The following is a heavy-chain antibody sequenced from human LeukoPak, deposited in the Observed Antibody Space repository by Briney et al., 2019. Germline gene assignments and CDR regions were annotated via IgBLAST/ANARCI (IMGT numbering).Heavy chain of an antibody. D-gene: IGHD5-24*01. V-gene: IGHV3-30*03. CDR3: ARGNVEMATIFFDY. CDR1: GFTFSDYY. J-gene: IGHJ4*02. Sequence: GGSLRLTCAASGFTFSDYYMSWIRQAPGKGLEWGAVISYDGSNKYYADSVKGRFTISRDNSKNTLYLQMNSLRAEDTAVYYCARGNVEMATIFFDYWGQGTLVTVSS. CDR2: ISYDGSNK.